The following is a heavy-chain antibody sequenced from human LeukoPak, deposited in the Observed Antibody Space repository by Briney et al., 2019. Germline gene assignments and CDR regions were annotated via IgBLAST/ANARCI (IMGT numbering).Heavy chain of an antibody. D-gene: IGHD3-16*02. V-gene: IGHV4-34*01. Sequence: SETLSLTCAVYGGSFSGYYWSWIRQPPGKGLEWIGEINHSGSTNYNPSLKSRVTISVDASKNQFSLKLSSVTAADTAVYYCARHRGSYRTADYWGQGTLVTVSS. CDR2: INHSGST. CDR3: ARHRGSYRTADY. CDR1: GGSFSGYY. J-gene: IGHJ4*02.